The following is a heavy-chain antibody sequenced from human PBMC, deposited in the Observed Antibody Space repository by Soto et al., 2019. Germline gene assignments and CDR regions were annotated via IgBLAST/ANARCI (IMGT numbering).Heavy chain of an antibody. CDR3: ASAVGNWHPFDP. CDR1: GGAFTNYR. D-gene: IGHD1-1*01. V-gene: IGHV1-69*12. CDR2: IIPIFQTT. Sequence: QVQLVQSGPEVKKPGSSVKVSCKASGGAFTNYRISWVRQAPGQGLEWMGGIIPIFQTTNYAQKFQGRVTITVDESTTIAYMELTSLRSDDTAEYFCASAVGNWHPFDPWGQGTLVTVSS. J-gene: IGHJ5*02.